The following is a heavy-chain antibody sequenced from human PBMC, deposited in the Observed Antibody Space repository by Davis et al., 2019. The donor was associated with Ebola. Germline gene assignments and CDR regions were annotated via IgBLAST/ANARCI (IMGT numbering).Heavy chain of an antibody. CDR3: ARGLGSLVDY. CDR1: GYTFSNYY. Sequence: ASVKVSCKASGYTFSNYYMHWVRQAPGQGLEWMGLINPTGDSTSYPQKFQGSVTMTRDTSTSTVYLELSSLRSEDTAVYFCARGLGSLVDYWGQGTLVTVSP. D-gene: IGHD3/OR15-3a*01. J-gene: IGHJ4*02. CDR2: INPTGDST. V-gene: IGHV1-46*01.